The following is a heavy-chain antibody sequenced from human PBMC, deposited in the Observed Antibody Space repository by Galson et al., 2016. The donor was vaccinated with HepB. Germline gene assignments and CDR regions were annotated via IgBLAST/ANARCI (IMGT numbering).Heavy chain of an antibody. Sequence: SLRLSCAVSGFTFTNYGMHWVRQAPGKGLEWVAVMSYDETNKYYADSVKGRFTISRDNSKNTLFLQMNSLRAEDAAVYYCARDLSPYCSGGSCYGMDVWGQGTTVTVSS. J-gene: IGHJ6*02. CDR2: MSYDETNK. D-gene: IGHD2-15*01. CDR3: ARDLSPYCSGGSCYGMDV. CDR1: GFTFTNYG. V-gene: IGHV3-30*03.